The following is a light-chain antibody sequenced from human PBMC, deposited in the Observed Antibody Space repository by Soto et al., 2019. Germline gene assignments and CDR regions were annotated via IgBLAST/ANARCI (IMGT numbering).Light chain of an antibody. V-gene: IGKV2-28*01. CDR1: QSLLHSNGYNY. Sequence: DIVMTQSPLSLPVTPGEPASISCRSSQSLLHSNGYNYLDWYLQKPGQSPQLMIYLGSNRDSGGPDRFSGSGSGTDFTLKISRVEAGDVGVYYWMQALQTLVTCGPGTKVDIK. CDR3: MQALQTLVT. J-gene: IGKJ3*01. CDR2: LGS.